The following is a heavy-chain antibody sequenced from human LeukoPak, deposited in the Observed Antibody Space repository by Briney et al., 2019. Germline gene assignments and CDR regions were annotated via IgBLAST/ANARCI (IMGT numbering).Heavy chain of an antibody. CDR3: ARGRRDSSWSYYYYYMDV. CDR2: INPNSGGT. CDR1: GYTFTGYY. V-gene: IGHV1-2*06. J-gene: IGHJ6*03. D-gene: IGHD6-13*01. Sequence: ASVKVSCKASGYTFTGYYMHWVRQAPGQGLEWMGRINPNSGGTNYAQKFQGRVTMTRDTSISTAYMELSRLRSDDTAVYYCARGRRDSSWSYYYYYMDVWGKGTTVTVSS.